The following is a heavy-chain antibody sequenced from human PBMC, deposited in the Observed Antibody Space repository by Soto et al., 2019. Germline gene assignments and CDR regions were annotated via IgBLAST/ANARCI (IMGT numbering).Heavy chain of an antibody. V-gene: IGHV5-51*01. Sequence: GESLKISCKGSGYSCTSYWIGWVRQMPGKGLEWMGIIYPGDSDTRYSPSFQGQVTISADKSISTAYLQWSSLKASDTAMYYCARLYYYDSSGYQNYFDYWGQGTLVTVSS. CDR1: GYSCTSYW. CDR2: IYPGDSDT. CDR3: ARLYYYDSSGYQNYFDY. D-gene: IGHD3-22*01. J-gene: IGHJ4*02.